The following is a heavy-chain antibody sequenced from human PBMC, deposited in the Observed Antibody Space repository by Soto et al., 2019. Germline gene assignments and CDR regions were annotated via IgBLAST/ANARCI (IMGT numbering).Heavy chain of an antibody. D-gene: IGHD2-21*01. Sequence: QVQLVQSGAEVKKPGASVRVSCKASGYIFNNYGIGWVRQAPGQGLEWMAWISVNNGNANYEQKFRARITLTTDTSTSTAYMELRSLRPDDTAVYFCARDRGIYCDGTNCYSYGMDVWGQGTTVTVS. J-gene: IGHJ6*02. CDR1: GYIFNNYG. CDR2: ISVNNGNA. V-gene: IGHV1-18*01. CDR3: ARDRGIYCDGTNCYSYGMDV.